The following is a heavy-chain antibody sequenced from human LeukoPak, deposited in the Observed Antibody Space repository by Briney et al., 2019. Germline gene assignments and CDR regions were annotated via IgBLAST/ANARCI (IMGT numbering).Heavy chain of an antibody. V-gene: IGHV2-5*02. CDR3: AHIQGTYASGWYYTFDV. Sequence: SGPTLVNPTQPLTLTCTFSGFSLTTSGVGVGWIRQPPGKALAWLAVTYWDDDKRYSPSLKTRLTITKDTSKNQVVLTMTNMDPVDTATYYCAHIQGTYASGWYYTFDVWGQGTMITVSS. J-gene: IGHJ3*01. D-gene: IGHD6-19*01. CDR1: GFSLTTSGVG. CDR2: TYWDDDK.